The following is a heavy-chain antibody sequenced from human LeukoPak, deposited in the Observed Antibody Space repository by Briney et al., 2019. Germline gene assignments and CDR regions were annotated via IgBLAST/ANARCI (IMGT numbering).Heavy chain of an antibody. CDR1: GFTFSSYS. J-gene: IGHJ4*02. D-gene: IGHD1-26*01. CDR2: ISSSSSYI. V-gene: IGHV3-21*01. CDR3: ARLIDRWELLTLDY. Sequence: GGSLRLSCAASGFTFSSYSMNWVRQAPGKGLEWVSSISSSSSYIYYADSVKGRFTISRDNAKNSLYLQMNSLRAEDTAVYYCARLIDRWELLTLDYWGQGTLVTVSS.